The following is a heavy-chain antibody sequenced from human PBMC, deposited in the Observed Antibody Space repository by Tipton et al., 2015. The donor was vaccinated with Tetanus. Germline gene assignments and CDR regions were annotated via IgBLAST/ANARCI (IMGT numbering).Heavy chain of an antibody. Sequence: SLRLSCAASGFTFSDYAMIWVRQAPGKGLEWVSAITGSGSTTYYTDSVKGRFAISRDNSKNTLYLQMNSLRAEDTAVYYCARGAFGDFFYYGMDVWGQGTTVTVSS. J-gene: IGHJ6*02. D-gene: IGHD3-16*01. CDR2: ITGSGSTT. CDR3: ARGAFGDFFYYGMDV. CDR1: GFTFSDYA. V-gene: IGHV3-23*01.